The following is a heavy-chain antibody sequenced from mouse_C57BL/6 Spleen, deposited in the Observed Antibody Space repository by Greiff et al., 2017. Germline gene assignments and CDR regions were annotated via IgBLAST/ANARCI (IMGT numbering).Heavy chain of an antibody. Sequence: QVQLQQSGPGLVQPSQSLSISCTVSGFSLTSYGVHWVRQSPGNGLEWLGVIWSGGSTDYNAAFISRLSISKDNSKSQVFFKMNSLQADDTAIYYCATVYYESFDYWGQGTTLTVSS. V-gene: IGHV2-2*01. CDR1: GFSLTSYG. D-gene: IGHD1-1*01. CDR2: IWSGGST. J-gene: IGHJ2*01. CDR3: ATVYYESFDY.